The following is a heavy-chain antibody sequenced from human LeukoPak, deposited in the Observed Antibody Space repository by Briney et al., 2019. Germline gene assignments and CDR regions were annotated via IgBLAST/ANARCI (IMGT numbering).Heavy chain of an antibody. J-gene: IGHJ4*02. CDR3: ARDHCSGGSCYLMSYFDY. Sequence: GASVKVSCKASGYTFINYGISWMRQAPGQGLEWMGWVSGNNGHTNYAQNLQGRVTMTTDTSTNTAYMELRSLRSDDTAVYYCARDHCSGGSCYLMSYFDYWGQGTLVTVSS. V-gene: IGHV1-18*01. CDR2: VSGNNGHT. D-gene: IGHD2-15*01. CDR1: GYTFINYG.